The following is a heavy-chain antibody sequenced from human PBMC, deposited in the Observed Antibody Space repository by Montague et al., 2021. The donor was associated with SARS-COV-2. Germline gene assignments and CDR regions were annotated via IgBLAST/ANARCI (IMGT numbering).Heavy chain of an antibody. Sequence: SETLSLTCTVSGESMDHYYWSWIRQPPGQEPETIGYIFYSGTTGYIPSLRSRVSISIDMSNYQFSLQMTSLTSADTAVYYCARGQRGFPFWGQGKLVTVSS. CDR1: GESMDHYY. V-gene: IGHV4-59*01. CDR2: IFYSGTT. D-gene: IGHD5-12*01. J-gene: IGHJ4*02. CDR3: ARGQRGFPF.